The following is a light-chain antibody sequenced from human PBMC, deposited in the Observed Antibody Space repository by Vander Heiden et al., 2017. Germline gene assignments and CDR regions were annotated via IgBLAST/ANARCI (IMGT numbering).Light chain of an antibody. J-gene: IGKJ4*01. CDR1: QSVSSTY. Sequence: EIGFTQSPATLSLSPGERATLSCGASQSVSSTYLDWHQKKPGLAPSLLIYDASSRATGIPDRFSGSGSGADITLTSSRLEAEDFAVYYWQQYGRSPTFGGGTKVELK. V-gene: IGKV3D-20*01. CDR2: DAS. CDR3: QQYGRSPT.